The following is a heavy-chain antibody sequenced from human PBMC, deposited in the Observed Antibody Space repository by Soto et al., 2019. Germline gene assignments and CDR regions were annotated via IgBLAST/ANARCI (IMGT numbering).Heavy chain of an antibody. D-gene: IGHD5-12*01. Sequence: QVQLVQSGAEVKKPGSSVKVSCKASGGTFSNYAITWVRQAPGQGLEWLGRSIPIFGSANFAHKFQGRVTLTADESTTTAYMELSNLRSDDTAVYYCAKDGDKDGYFCYWFDPWGQGTLVTVSS. V-gene: IGHV1-69*15. J-gene: IGHJ5*02. CDR2: SIPIFGSA. CDR3: AKDGDKDGYFCYWFDP. CDR1: GGTFSNYA.